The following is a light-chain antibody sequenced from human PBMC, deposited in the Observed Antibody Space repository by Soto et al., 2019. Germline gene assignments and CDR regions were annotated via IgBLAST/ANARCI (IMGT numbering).Light chain of an antibody. CDR1: ESVRSK. J-gene: IGKJ4*01. CDR3: QQYNNWPLT. CDR2: GSS. V-gene: IGKV3-15*01. Sequence: EIVMTQSPATLSVSPGEGVTLSCRASESVRSKVAWYQQKPGQAPRLLIYGSSTRATGIPDRFRGSGSGTEYTLTISSLQSEDFAVYYCQQYNNWPLTFGGGTKVEIK.